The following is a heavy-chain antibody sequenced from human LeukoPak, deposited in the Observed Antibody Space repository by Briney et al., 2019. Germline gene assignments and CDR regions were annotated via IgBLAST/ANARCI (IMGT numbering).Heavy chain of an antibody. CDR2: ISTYNGQT. V-gene: IGHV1-18*01. J-gene: IGHJ4*02. CDR1: GYTFTSHG. CDR3: MSGVDYNY. D-gene: IGHD2-8*01. Sequence: ASVKVSCKTSGYTFTSHGISWVRQAPGQGLEWVGWISTYNGQTDYAQSLQGRVVMTTDRSTSTAYMDLWGLRSDDTAVYYCMSGVDYNYWGQGTVVTVSS.